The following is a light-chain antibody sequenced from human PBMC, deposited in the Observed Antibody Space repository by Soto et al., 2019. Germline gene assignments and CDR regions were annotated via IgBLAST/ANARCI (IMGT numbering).Light chain of an antibody. Sequence: QSVLTQPPSVSGAPGQRVTISCTGSSSNIGAGYDVHWYQQLPGTAPKLLIYGNSNRPSGVPDRFSGSKSGTSASLAITGLQAEDEADYHCQSYDSSLRGVGFGGGTKLTVL. CDR2: GNS. V-gene: IGLV1-40*01. CDR3: QSYDSSLRGVG. J-gene: IGLJ2*01. CDR1: SSNIGAGYD.